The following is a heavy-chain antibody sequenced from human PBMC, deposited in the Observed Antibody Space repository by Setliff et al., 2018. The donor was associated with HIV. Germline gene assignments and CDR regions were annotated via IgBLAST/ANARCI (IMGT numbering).Heavy chain of an antibody. Sequence: SETLSLTCTVSRGSTSTYYWNWIRQSPGKGLEWVGYIYMTGRTTYNPSLKRRVTMSVDTSKNQISLRLTSVTVADAVVYYCARKYSGFGWGFDLWGQGTLVTVSS. D-gene: IGHD5-12*01. J-gene: IGHJ4*02. CDR3: ARKYSGFGWGFDL. CDR2: IYMTGRT. V-gene: IGHV4-4*09. CDR1: RGSTSTYY.